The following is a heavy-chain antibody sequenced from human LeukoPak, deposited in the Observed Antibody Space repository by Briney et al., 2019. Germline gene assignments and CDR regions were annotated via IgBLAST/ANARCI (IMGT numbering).Heavy chain of an antibody. CDR3: AKDRAWGAFAY. J-gene: IGHJ4*02. CDR1: GFTFSRYG. D-gene: IGHD1-26*01. Sequence: GGSLRLSCAASGFTFSRYGMHWVRQTPGKGLEWVAVISYDASNKYYADSVKGRFTISRDNSKNTLYLQMNSLRAEDTAIYYCAKDRAWGAFAYWGQGTLVTVSS. V-gene: IGHV3-30*18. CDR2: ISYDASNK.